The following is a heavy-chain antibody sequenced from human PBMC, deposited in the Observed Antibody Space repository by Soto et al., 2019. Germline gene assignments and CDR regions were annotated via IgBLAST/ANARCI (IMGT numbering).Heavy chain of an antibody. D-gene: IGHD2-2*01. Sequence: GASVKVSCKASGYTFTSYGISWVRQAPGQGLEWMGWISAYNGNTNYAQKLQGRVTMTTDTSTSTAYMELRSLRSDDTAVYYCARALGAVSNRVVVPAAISSWFDPWGQGTLVTVSS. CDR3: ARALGAVSNRVVVPAAISSWFDP. V-gene: IGHV1-18*01. CDR2: ISAYNGNT. CDR1: GYTFTSYG. J-gene: IGHJ5*02.